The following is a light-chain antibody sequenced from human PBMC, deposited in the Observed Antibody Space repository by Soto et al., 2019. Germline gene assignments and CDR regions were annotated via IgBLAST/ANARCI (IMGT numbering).Light chain of an antibody. CDR3: CSYAGSDTYVV. V-gene: IGLV2-11*01. J-gene: IGLJ2*01. CDR2: DVS. CDR1: SSDVGGYNY. Sequence: QSALTQPRSVSGSPGQSVTISCTGTSSDVGGYNYVSWYQQHPGKAPKLMIYDVSKRPSGVPDRFFGSKSGNTASLTISGLQAEDEADYYCCSYAGSDTYVVFGGGTKVTVL.